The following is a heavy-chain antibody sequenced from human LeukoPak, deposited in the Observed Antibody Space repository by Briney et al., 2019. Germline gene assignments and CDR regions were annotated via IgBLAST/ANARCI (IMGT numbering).Heavy chain of an antibody. J-gene: IGHJ4*02. CDR3: ASLDY. CDR1: GFTFSSYA. Sequence: GGSLRLSCAASGFTFSSYAMSWVRQAPGKGLEWVANINQDGSEKYYVDSVKGRFTISRDNAKNSLYLQMNSLRAEDTALYYCASLDYWGQGTLVTVSS. CDR2: INQDGSEK. V-gene: IGHV3-7*01.